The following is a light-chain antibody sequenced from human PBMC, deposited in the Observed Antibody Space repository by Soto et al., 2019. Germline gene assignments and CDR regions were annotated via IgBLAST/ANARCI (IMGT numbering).Light chain of an antibody. CDR3: SSYTSTTALYV. J-gene: IGLJ1*01. CDR2: EVT. V-gene: IGLV2-14*01. CDR1: SSDVGDYNY. Sequence: QSALTQPASVSGSPGQSITISCTGTSSDVGDYNYVSWYQQHRGKAPKLIIYEVTSRPSGVSNRFSASKSGNTASLTISGLQAEDEADYYCSSYTSTTALYVFGTGTQLTVL.